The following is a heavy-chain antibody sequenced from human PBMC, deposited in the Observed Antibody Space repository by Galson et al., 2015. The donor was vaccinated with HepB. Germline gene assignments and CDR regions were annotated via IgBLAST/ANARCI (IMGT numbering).Heavy chain of an antibody. CDR1: GGSVSSYNDY. J-gene: IGHJ4*02. CDR3: ARAPISAVAKFDQ. Sequence: TLSLTCTVSGGSVSSYNDYWAWIRQPPGKRLEWIGSVFNNGKTYYNPSLKSRVTMSVDTSKNQFSLNLSSVTAADTAVYYCARAPISAVAKFDQWGQGTHVTVSS. CDR2: VFNNGKT. D-gene: IGHD6-19*01. V-gene: IGHV4-39*01.